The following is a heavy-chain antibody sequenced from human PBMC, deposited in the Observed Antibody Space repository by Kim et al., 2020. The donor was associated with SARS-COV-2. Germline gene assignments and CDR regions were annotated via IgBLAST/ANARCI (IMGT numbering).Heavy chain of an antibody. CDR1: GFTFSSYA. CDR2: ISYDGSNK. Sequence: GGSLRLSCAASGFTFSSYAMHWVRQAPGKGLEWVAVISYDGSNKYYADSVKGRFTISRDNSQNTLYLQMNSLRAEDTAVYYCARDMMGYYDILTFDYWV. V-gene: IGHV3-30*04. J-gene: IGHJ4*01. CDR3: ARDMMGYYDILTFDY. D-gene: IGHD3-9*01.